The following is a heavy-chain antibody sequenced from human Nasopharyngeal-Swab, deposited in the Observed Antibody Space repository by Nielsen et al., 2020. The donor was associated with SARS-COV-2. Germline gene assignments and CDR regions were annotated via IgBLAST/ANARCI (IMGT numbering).Heavy chain of an antibody. CDR1: GFTFSSYG. CDR2: IWYDGSNK. Sequence: LSLTCAASGFTFSSYGMHWVRQAPGKGLEWVAVIWYDGSNKYYADSVKGRFTISRDNSKNTLYLQMNSLRAEDTAVYYCARDSSSWYRAPLDVWGQGTTVTVSS. V-gene: IGHV3-33*01. J-gene: IGHJ6*02. CDR3: ARDSSSWYRAPLDV. D-gene: IGHD6-13*01.